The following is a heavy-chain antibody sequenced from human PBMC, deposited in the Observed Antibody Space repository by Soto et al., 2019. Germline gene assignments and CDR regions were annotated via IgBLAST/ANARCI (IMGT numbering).Heavy chain of an antibody. J-gene: IGHJ5*02. CDR3: ARTGYGNWLDP. D-gene: IGHD3-10*01. CDR2: IDPRDSQS. Sequence: DVQLVQSGAEVKKPGESLTISCKAPGYSFTDYWITWVRQMPGKGLEWMGRIDPRDSQSNYSPSFKGHVTISADKSSSTAYLQWNSLKASDTAMYYCARTGYGNWLDPWGQGTLVTVSS. V-gene: IGHV5-10-1*03. CDR1: GYSFTDYW.